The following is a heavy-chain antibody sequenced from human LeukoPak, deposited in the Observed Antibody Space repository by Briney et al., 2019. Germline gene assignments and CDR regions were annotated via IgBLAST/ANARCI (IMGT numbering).Heavy chain of an antibody. CDR3: AREFGATTPLDY. CDR1: GFTFSSYG. Sequence: GGALRLSCAASGFTFSSYGMHWVRPAPGKGLEWVAVIWYDGSNKYYADSVKGRFTISRDNSKNTLYLQMNSLRAEDTAVYYCAREFGATTPLDYWGQGTLVTVSS. J-gene: IGHJ4*02. D-gene: IGHD1-26*01. CDR2: IWYDGSNK. V-gene: IGHV3-33*01.